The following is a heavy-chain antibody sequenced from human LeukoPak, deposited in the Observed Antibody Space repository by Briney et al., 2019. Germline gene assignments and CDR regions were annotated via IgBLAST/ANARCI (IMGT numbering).Heavy chain of an antibody. CDR2: IYYSGST. D-gene: IGHD3-3*01. CDR3: ASNFGVVTLYYFDY. CDR1: GGSISSSSYY. V-gene: IGHV4-39*01. J-gene: IGHJ4*02. Sequence: PSQTLSLTCTVSGGSISSSSYYWGWIRQPPGKGLEWIGSIYYSGSTYYNPSLKSRVTISVDTSKNQFSLKLSSVTAADTAVYYCASNFGVVTLYYFDYWGQGTLVTVSS.